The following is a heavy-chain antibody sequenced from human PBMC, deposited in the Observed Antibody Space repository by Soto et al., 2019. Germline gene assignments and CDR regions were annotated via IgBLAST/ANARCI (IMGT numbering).Heavy chain of an antibody. CDR3: ATSRISIAVAGETEYYFDY. V-gene: IGHV1-2*04. D-gene: IGHD6-19*01. Sequence: ASVKVSCKASGYIFTGYYMHWVRQAPGQGLEWMGWINPNNGDTNYTQKFQGWVTMTRDTSISTAYMELSRLRSDDTAVYYCATSRISIAVAGETEYYFDYWGQGTLVIVSS. CDR2: INPNNGDT. J-gene: IGHJ4*02. CDR1: GYIFTGYY.